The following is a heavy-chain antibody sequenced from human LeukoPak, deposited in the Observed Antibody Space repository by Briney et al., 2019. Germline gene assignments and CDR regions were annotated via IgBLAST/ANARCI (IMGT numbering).Heavy chain of an antibody. V-gene: IGHV4-34*01. CDR3: ARGNYDFWSGYLAPYYYGMDV. CDR2: INHSGST. J-gene: IGHJ6*02. D-gene: IGHD3-3*01. Sequence: SETLSLTCAVYGGSFSGYYWSWIRQPPGKGLEWIGEINHSGSTNYNPSLKSRVTISVDTSKNQFSLKLSSVTAADTAVYYCARGNYDFWSGYLAPYYYGMDVWGQGTTVTVSS. CDR1: GGSFSGYY.